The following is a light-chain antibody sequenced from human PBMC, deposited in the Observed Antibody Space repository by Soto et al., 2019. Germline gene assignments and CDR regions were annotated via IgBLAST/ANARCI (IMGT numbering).Light chain of an antibody. CDR3: QQYGSSRIT. J-gene: IGKJ5*01. V-gene: IGKV3-20*01. CDR2: GAS. CDR1: QRVSSSY. Sequence: IVLTQSPGTLSLSPWERATLSCRARQRVSSSYLAWYQQKPGQAPRLLIYGASSRATGIPDRFSGSGSGTDFPLTISSLEPEDFAVYYCQQYGSSRITFGQGTRLEIK.